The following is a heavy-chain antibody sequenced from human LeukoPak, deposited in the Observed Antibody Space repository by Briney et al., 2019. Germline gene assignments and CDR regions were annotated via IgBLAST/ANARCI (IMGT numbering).Heavy chain of an antibody. D-gene: IGHD1-26*01. CDR3: AKDSRRTYGSDN. CDR1: GGTFSSYA. J-gene: IGHJ4*02. CDR2: IIPIFGTA. V-gene: IGHV1-69*13. Sequence: GASVKVSCKASGGTFSSYAISWVRQAPGQGLEWMGGIIPIFGTANYAQKFQGRVTITADESTSTAYMELSSLRSEDTAVYYCAKDSRRTYGSDNWGQGTLVTVSS.